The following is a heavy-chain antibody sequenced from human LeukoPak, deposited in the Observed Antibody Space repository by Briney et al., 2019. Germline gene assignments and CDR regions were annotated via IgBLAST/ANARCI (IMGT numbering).Heavy chain of an antibody. CDR1: GYSITNYA. D-gene: IGHD5-24*01. CDR3: ATGDAYNLDY. V-gene: IGHV7-4-1*02. J-gene: IGHJ4*02. Sequence: ASVKVSCKASGYSITNYAMNWVRQAPGQGLEWMGWINSHTGKPTFAQGFAGRFAFSLDTSVNTAYLQISSLRTDDTAVYYCATGDAYNLDYWGQGTLVTVSS. CDR2: INSHTGKP.